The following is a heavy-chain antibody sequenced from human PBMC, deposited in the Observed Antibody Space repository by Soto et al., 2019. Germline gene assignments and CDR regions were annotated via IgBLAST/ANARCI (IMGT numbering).Heavy chain of an antibody. CDR3: TRIGYSEPTAAPGAPSDY. CDR1: AFHFSTYA. J-gene: IGHJ4*02. V-gene: IGHV3-23*01. CDR2: IDGGAYSP. Sequence: GGSLRLSCVASAFHFSTYALTWVRQAPGKGLEWVSSIDGGAYSPYYANSVKGRFTVSRDNSKDTLYLQMNGLRAEDTALYYCTRIGYSEPTAAPGAPSDYCGQGTLVTVSS. D-gene: IGHD1-26*01.